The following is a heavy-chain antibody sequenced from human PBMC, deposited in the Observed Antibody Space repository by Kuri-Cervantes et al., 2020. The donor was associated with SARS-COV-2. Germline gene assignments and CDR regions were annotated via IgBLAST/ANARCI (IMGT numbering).Heavy chain of an antibody. CDR3: ARGGAGYCSGGSCYLWNWFDP. Sequence: GSLRLSCAVYGGSFSGYYWSWIRQPPGKGLEWIGEINHSGSTNYNPSLKSRVTISVDTSKNQFSLKLSSVTAADTAVYYCARGGAGYCSGGSCYLWNWFDPWGQGTLVTVSS. CDR2: INHSGST. D-gene: IGHD2-15*01. J-gene: IGHJ5*02. CDR1: GGSFSGYY. V-gene: IGHV4-34*01.